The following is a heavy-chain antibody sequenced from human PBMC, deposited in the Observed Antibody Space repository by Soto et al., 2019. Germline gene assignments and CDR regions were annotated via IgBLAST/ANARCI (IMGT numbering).Heavy chain of an antibody. Sequence: GGSLILSCAASGFIFSSYGIHWVRQPPVKGLEWVAHISYDGTNKHYADSVKGRLTISRDNSKNTLYLQMNSLTPEDTALYYCAKDSYYHDSSGYYIFDFWGQGTLVTV. V-gene: IGHV3-30*18. CDR1: GFIFSSYG. D-gene: IGHD3-22*01. J-gene: IGHJ4*02. CDR2: ISYDGTNK. CDR3: AKDSYYHDSSGYYIFDF.